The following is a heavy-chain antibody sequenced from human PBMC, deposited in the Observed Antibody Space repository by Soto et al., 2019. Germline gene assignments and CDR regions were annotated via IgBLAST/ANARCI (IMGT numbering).Heavy chain of an antibody. V-gene: IGHV3-23*01. CDR3: AKGRSFGGVIAVTPYDY. CDR2: ISGSGGST. J-gene: IGHJ4*02. Sequence: GGSLRLSCAASGFTFSSYAMSWVRQAPGKGLEWVSAISGSGGSTYYADSVKGRFTISRDNSKNTLYLQMNSLRAEDTAVYYCAKGRSFGGVIAVTPYDYWGQGTLVTVSS. D-gene: IGHD3-16*02. CDR1: GFTFSSYA.